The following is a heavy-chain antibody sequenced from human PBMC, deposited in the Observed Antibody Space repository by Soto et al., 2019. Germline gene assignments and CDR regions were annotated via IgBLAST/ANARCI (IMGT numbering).Heavy chain of an antibody. J-gene: IGHJ6*02. CDR3: ARATYTSGGSPTFAMDV. CDR2: INGGSGCA. Sequence: ASVKVSFKASGYTFSSNSIHWVRQAPGQELEWMGWINGGSGCANYSQNFQDRVTLTRDASASTTYMELSSLRSEDTAIFYCARATYTSGGSPTFAMDVWGQGTTVTVSS. V-gene: IGHV1-3*01. CDR1: GYTFSSNS. D-gene: IGHD3-10*01.